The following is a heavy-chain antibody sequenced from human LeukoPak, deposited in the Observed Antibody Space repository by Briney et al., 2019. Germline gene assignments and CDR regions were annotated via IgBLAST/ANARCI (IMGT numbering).Heavy chain of an antibody. V-gene: IGHV3-74*01. Sequence: PGGSLRLSCAASGFTFSSYWMLWVRQAPGKGLVWVSRINTDGSSTYYADSVKGRFTISRDNSKNTLYLQMNSLRAEDTAVYYCASLELTIDAFDIWGQGTMVTVSS. CDR3: ASLELTIDAFDI. CDR1: GFTFSSYW. J-gene: IGHJ3*02. D-gene: IGHD1-26*01. CDR2: INTDGSST.